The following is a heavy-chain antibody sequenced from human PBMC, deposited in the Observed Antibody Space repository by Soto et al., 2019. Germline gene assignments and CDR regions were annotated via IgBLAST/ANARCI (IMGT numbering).Heavy chain of an antibody. J-gene: IGHJ4*02. CDR2: VYQSGTT. Sequence: SETLSLTCSVSGASISTSSEFWGWIRQAPGKGLEWIGNVYQSGTTRLNPSLKSRVSIFVDRSKNQFSLELNSATAADRAVYYCARQPESTSYFDYWGQGILVTVSS. D-gene: IGHD2-2*01. CDR1: GASISTSSEF. CDR3: ARQPESTSYFDY. V-gene: IGHV4-39*01.